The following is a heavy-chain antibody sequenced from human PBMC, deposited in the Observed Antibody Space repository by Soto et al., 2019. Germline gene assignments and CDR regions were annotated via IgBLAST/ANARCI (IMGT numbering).Heavy chain of an antibody. V-gene: IGHV1-24*01. D-gene: IGHD3-10*01. Sequence: ASVKVSCKVSGYTLTELSMHWVRQAPGKGLEWMGGFDPEDGETIYAQKFQGRVTMTEDTSTDTAYMELSSLRSEDTAVYYCATSGPVAMGRGGVNYYYGMDVWGQGTTVTVSS. J-gene: IGHJ6*02. CDR2: FDPEDGET. CDR3: ATSGPVAMGRGGVNYYYGMDV. CDR1: GYTLTELS.